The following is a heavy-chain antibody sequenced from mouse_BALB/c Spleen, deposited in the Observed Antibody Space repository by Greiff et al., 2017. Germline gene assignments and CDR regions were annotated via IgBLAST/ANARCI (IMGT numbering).Heavy chain of an antibody. CDR2: IRSKSNNYAT. D-gene: IGHD2-1*01. Sequence: EVQLVESGGGLVQPKGSLKLSCAASGFTFNTYAMNWVRQAPGKGLEWVARIRSKSNNYATYYADSVKDRFTISRDDSQSMLYLQMNNLKTEDTAMYYCVRRGYGNYEDYFDYWGQGTTLTVSS. J-gene: IGHJ2*01. CDR3: VRRGYGNYEDYFDY. V-gene: IGHV10-1*02. CDR1: GFTFNTYA.